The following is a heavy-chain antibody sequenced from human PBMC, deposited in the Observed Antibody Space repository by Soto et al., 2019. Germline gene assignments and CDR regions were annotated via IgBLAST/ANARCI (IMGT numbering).Heavy chain of an antibody. D-gene: IGHD6-6*01. Sequence: QLQLQESGSGLVKPSQTLSLTCAVSGGSISSGGYSWSWIRQPPGKGLEWIGYIYHSGSTYYNPSRKSRGTIAVDRSTNQFSLRLSSVTAADTAVYYCAGGIAARPLGYWGQGTLVTVSS. CDR3: AGGIAARPLGY. V-gene: IGHV4-30-2*01. CDR1: GGSISSGGYS. J-gene: IGHJ4*02. CDR2: IYHSGST.